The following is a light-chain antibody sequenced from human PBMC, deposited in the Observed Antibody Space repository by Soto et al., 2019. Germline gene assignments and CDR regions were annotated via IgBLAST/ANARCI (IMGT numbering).Light chain of an antibody. V-gene: IGKV3-20*01. Sequence: ELVLTQSPDTLSLSPGERATLSCRASQSVSSDFLVWYQQKPGQAPRLLIYGASSRATGIPDMFSGGGSWTDFILSISRMEHEDFSVYYCQHYDNSPPSVTFGSGTKVDIK. J-gene: IGKJ3*01. CDR3: QHYDNSPPSVT. CDR1: QSVSSDF. CDR2: GAS.